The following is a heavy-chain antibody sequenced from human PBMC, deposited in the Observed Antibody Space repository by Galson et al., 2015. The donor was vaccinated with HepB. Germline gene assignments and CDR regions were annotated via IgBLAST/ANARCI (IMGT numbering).Heavy chain of an antibody. CDR3: ARERHSSSRSLYDFDY. J-gene: IGHJ4*02. V-gene: IGHV3-7*01. D-gene: IGHD6-19*01. CDR1: GFTFSSYW. CDR2: IKQDGNEK. Sequence: SLRLSCAASGFTFSSYWMSWVRQAPEKRLEWVANIKQDGNEKYYVDSVKGRFTISRDSAKNSLFLQMNSLRAEDTAVYYCARERHSSSRSLYDFDYWGQGTLVTVSS.